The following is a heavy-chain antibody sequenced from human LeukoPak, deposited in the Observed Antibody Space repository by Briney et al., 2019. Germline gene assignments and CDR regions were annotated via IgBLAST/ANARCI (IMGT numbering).Heavy chain of an antibody. D-gene: IGHD1-26*01. CDR1: GYTFTSYG. J-gene: IGHJ4*02. CDR2: ISAYNGNT. V-gene: IGHV1-18*01. Sequence: ASVKVSCKASGYTFTSYGISWVRQAPGQGLEWMGWISAYNGNTNYAQKLQGRVTMTTDTSTSTAYMELTSLRSDDTAVYYCAKSYSGGYYADKWGQGTLVTVSS. CDR3: AKSYSGGYYADK.